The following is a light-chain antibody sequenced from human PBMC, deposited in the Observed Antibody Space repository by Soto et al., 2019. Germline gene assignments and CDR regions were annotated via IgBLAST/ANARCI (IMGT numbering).Light chain of an antibody. J-gene: IGKJ5*01. CDR3: QQYSKWPPFT. CDR1: QSVSVN. Sequence: EIVLTQSPGTLSLSPGDRATLSCRASQSVSVNLAWYQQKPGQAPRLLIYDTSTRATGIPARFSGSGSGTEFTLTISSLQSEDFAVYYCQQYSKWPPFTFGQGTRLEIK. CDR2: DTS. V-gene: IGKV3-15*01.